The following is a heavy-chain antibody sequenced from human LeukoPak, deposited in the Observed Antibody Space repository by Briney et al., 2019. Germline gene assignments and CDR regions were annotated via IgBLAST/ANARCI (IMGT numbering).Heavy chain of an antibody. Sequence: PSETLSLTCTVSGGSISSSSYYWGWIRQPPGKGLDWIGSIYYSGSTNYNPSLKRRVTTSVDTSKNQFSLKLSSVTAAATAVYYCARDHDSSGYYGDWGQGTLVTVSS. V-gene: IGHV4-39*07. CDR1: GGSISSSSYY. CDR2: IYYSGST. D-gene: IGHD3-22*01. J-gene: IGHJ4*02. CDR3: ARDHDSSGYYGD.